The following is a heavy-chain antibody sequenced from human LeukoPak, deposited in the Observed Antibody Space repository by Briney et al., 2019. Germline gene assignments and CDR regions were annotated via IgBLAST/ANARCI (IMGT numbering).Heavy chain of an antibody. CDR3: ARPTGSSPFDP. D-gene: IGHD1-26*01. CDR2: IYYSGST. V-gene: IGHV4-59*08. Sequence: KASETLSLTCTVSGGSISSYYWSWIRQPPGKGLEWIGYIYYSGSTNYNPSLKSRVTISVDTSKNQFSLKLSSVTAADTAVYYCARPTGSSPFDPWGQGTLVTVSS. CDR1: GGSISSYY. J-gene: IGHJ5*02.